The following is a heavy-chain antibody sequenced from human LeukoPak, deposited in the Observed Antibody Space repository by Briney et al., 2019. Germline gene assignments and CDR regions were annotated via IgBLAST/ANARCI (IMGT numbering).Heavy chain of an antibody. V-gene: IGHV3-30*04. Sequence: PGGSLRLSCSASGFTFSSYAMHWVRQAPGKGLEWVAVISYDGSNKYYADSVKGRFTISRDNSKNTLYLQMNSLRAEDTAVYYCARAQSEGHYYYYYGMDVWGQGTTVTVSS. CDR1: GFTFSSYA. CDR3: ARAQSEGHYYYYYGMDV. J-gene: IGHJ6*02. CDR2: ISYDGSNK.